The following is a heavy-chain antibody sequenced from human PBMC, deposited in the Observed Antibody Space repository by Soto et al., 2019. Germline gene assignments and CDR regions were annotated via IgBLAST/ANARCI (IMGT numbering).Heavy chain of an antibody. CDR3: GHMDTTVIRR. J-gene: IGHJ4*02. V-gene: IGHV2-5*02. D-gene: IGHD4-17*01. Sequence: QITLKESGPTLVKPTQTLTLTCTFSGFSLSTSGVGVGWIRQPPGKALEWLALIYWDHDKGYITSLKSRLTIPADTSKNQVVLTMTNMDPVDTATNYCGHMDTTVIRRGGQGILVTVSS. CDR1: GFSLSTSGVG. CDR2: IYWDHDK.